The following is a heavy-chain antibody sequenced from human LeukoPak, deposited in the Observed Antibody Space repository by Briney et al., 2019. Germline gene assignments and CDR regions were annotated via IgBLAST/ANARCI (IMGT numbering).Heavy chain of an antibody. Sequence: ASVKVSCKASGYTVTSYGISWVRQAPGQGREWMGWISAYNGNTCYAQKLQGRVTMTTDTSTSTAYMELRSLRSDDTAVYYCARGLGVEVGAILAYWGQGTLVTVS. J-gene: IGHJ4*02. CDR2: ISAYNGNT. V-gene: IGHV1-18*01. CDR3: ARGLGVEVGAILAY. D-gene: IGHD1-26*01. CDR1: GYTVTSYG.